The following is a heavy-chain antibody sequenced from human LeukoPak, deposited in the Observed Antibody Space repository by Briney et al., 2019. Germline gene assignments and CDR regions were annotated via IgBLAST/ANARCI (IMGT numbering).Heavy chain of an antibody. Sequence: GGSLRLSCAASGSTFSDYSMNWVRQAPGKGLEWVSYISFSVNTKYYGDSVKGRFTISRDNAKNSLYLHMDSLRAEDTAVYYCARGAYSSGWAYFDHWGQGTLVTVSS. CDR1: GSTFSDYS. D-gene: IGHD6-19*01. CDR2: ISFSVNTK. CDR3: ARGAYSSGWAYFDH. J-gene: IGHJ4*02. V-gene: IGHV3-48*04.